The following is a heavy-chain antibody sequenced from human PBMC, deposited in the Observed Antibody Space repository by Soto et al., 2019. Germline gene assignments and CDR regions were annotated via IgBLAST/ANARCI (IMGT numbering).Heavy chain of an antibody. CDR1: GGTFSSYA. CDR3: AREGIVLGIDANYYYYGMDV. Sequence: ASVKVSCKASGGTFSSYAISWVRQAPGQGLEWMGGIIPIFGTANYAQKFQGRVTITADESTSTAYMELSSLRSEDTAVYYCAREGIVLGIDANYYYYGMDVWGQGNTVTVSS. V-gene: IGHV1-69*13. D-gene: IGHD2-2*01. CDR2: IIPIFGTA. J-gene: IGHJ6*02.